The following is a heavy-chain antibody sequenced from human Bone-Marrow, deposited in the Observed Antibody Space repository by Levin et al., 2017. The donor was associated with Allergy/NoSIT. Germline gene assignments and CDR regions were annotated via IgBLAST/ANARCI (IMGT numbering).Heavy chain of an antibody. CDR1: GGSIITTSYY. CDR2: IYYGGTT. J-gene: IGHJ3*02. CDR3: ARLASYSGRSFAI. Sequence: GSLRLSCTVSGGSIITTSYYWGWIRQSPGEGLEWIAYIYYGGTTYYNPSLKSRVTTSIDTSKNQFSLNRNSVTVADTAVYYCARLASYSGRSFAIWGQGAKVTVSS. D-gene: IGHD6-25*01. V-gene: IGHV4-39*01.